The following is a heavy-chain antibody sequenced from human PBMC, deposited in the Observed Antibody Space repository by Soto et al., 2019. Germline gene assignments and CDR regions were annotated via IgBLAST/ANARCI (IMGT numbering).Heavy chain of an antibody. CDR1: GFTLSSYS. Sequence: QVQLVESGGGVVQPGRSLRLSCAASGFTLSSYSMHWVRQAPGRGLEWVGVISYDGNKKYYRDSVKGRFSISRDTSNNTVNLHMNSLRPEDTAGYYCARSVAVSGLDYWGQGTLVTV. CDR2: ISYDGNKK. D-gene: IGHD6-19*01. V-gene: IGHV3-30-3*01. CDR3: ARSVAVSGLDY. J-gene: IGHJ4*02.